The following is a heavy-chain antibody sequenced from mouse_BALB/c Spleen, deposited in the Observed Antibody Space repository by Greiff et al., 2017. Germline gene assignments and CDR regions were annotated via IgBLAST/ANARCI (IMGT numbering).Heavy chain of an antibody. D-gene: IGHD2-1*01. CDR3: ARHNYGNHEGAMDY. CDR2: ISSGGSYT. J-gene: IGHJ4*01. CDR1: GFTFSSYG. V-gene: IGHV5-6*01. Sequence: EVQVVESGGDLVKPGGSLKLSCAASGFTFSSYGMSWVRQTPDKRLEWVATISSGGSYTYYPDSVKGRFTISRDNAKNTLYLQMSSLKSEDTAMYYCARHNYGNHEGAMDYWGQGTSVTVSS.